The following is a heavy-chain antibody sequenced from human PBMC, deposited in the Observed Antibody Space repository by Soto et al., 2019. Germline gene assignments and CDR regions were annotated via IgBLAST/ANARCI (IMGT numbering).Heavy chain of an antibody. CDR3: ARDIRDGDYYYYGMDV. J-gene: IGHJ6*02. CDR1: GGTFSSYA. Sequence: QVQLVQSGAEVKKPGSSVKVSCKASGGTFSSYAITWVRQAPGQGLEWMGGIFTIFGTANYAQRFQGRVTITADEHTRTDYMELSSLRSEDTAVYYCARDIRDGDYYYYGMDVWGQGTTVTVSS. V-gene: IGHV1-69*12. D-gene: IGHD2-8*01. CDR2: IFTIFGTA.